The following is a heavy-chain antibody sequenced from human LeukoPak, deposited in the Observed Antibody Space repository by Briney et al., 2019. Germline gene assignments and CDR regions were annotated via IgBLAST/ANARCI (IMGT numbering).Heavy chain of an antibody. CDR3: AREIVGTHKSRFDP. D-gene: IGHD1-26*01. Sequence: GGSLRLSCAASGFTFSGRWMSWLRQAPGKGLEWVANINQDGTDKYYVDSVKGRFTISRDNAKNSLYLQMNSLRAEDTAVYYCAREIVGTHKSRFDPWGQGTLVSVSS. V-gene: IGHV3-7*03. CDR1: GFTFSGRW. CDR2: INQDGTDK. J-gene: IGHJ5*02.